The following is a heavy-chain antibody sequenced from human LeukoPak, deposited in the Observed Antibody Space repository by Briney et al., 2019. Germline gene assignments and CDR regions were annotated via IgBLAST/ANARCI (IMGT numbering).Heavy chain of an antibody. CDR2: IDSDGRYT. D-gene: IGHD6-13*01. CDR1: GFTFSRYW. V-gene: IGHV3-74*01. CDR3: ARDMKAAGLPSY. J-gene: IGHJ4*02. Sequence: GRSLRLSCAASGFTFSRYWMHWVRQVPGKGLVWVSQIDSDGRYTTYADSVKGRFTISRDNAKNTLYLQMNSLRVEDTAVYYCARDMKAAGLPSYWGQGTLVTVSS.